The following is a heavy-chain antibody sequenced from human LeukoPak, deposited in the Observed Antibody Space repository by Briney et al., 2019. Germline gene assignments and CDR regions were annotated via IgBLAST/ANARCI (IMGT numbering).Heavy chain of an antibody. V-gene: IGHV4-59*01. CDR3: ARGRGQGLYYGMDV. CDR1: GGSISSYY. J-gene: IGHJ6*02. Sequence: SETLSLTCTVSGGSISSYYWSWIRQPPGKGLEWIGYIYYSGSTNYNPSLKSRVTISVDASKNQFSLKLSSVTAADTAVYYCARGRGQGLYYGMDVWGQGTTVTVSS. CDR2: IYYSGST. D-gene: IGHD3-10*01.